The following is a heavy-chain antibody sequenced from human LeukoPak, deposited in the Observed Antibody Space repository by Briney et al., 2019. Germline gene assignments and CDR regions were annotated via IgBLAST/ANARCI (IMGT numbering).Heavy chain of an antibody. CDR1: GYTFTSYY. J-gene: IGHJ4*02. CDR2: INPSGGST. Sequence: ASVKVSCKASGYTFTSYYMHWVRQAPGQGLEWMGIINPSGGSTSYAQKFQGRVTMTRDTSTSTVYMELSSLRSEDTAVYYCARGSSSSWYGGYYFDYWGQGTLVTVSS. V-gene: IGHV1-46*01. CDR3: ARGSSSSWYGGYYFDY. D-gene: IGHD6-13*01.